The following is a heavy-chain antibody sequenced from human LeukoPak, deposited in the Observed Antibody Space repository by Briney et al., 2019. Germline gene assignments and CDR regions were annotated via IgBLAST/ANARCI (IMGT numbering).Heavy chain of an antibody. D-gene: IGHD1-1*01. CDR3: ARLEPAYNWFDP. CDR1: GDSIRNSRYS. V-gene: IGHV4-39*01. CDR2: LDYSGST. J-gene: IGHJ5*02. Sequence: SETLSLTCTVSGDSIRNSRYSWGWIRQSPRKGQEWIGSLDYSGSTYYNPSLKSRVTISVDTSKNQFSLKLSSVTAADTAVYYCARLEPAYNWFDPWGQGTLVTVSS.